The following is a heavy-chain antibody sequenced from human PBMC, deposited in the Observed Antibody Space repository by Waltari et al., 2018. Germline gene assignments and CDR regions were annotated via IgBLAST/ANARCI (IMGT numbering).Heavy chain of an antibody. J-gene: IGHJ4*02. D-gene: IGHD5-12*01. V-gene: IGHV3-23*01. CDR3: AKAFRGYSGSYFDI. CDR1: GFSFGGFA. CDR2: LSGSGATT. Sequence: QLLESGGGLVQPGGSLRLSCAESGFSFGGFAMHWVRQAPGKGLEWVSGLSGSGATTYYADSVRGRFTVSRDNSRNTVDLQMNSLRAEDTAVYYCAKAFRGYSGSYFDIWGRGTLVAVS.